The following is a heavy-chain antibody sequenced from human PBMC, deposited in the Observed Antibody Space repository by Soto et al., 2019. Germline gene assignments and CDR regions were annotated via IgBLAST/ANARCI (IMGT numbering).Heavy chain of an antibody. Sequence: ASVKVSCKASGYTSTNYAFTWVRQAPGQGLEWMGWISAYNGNTDYARKLQGRVTMTRDTSTSTAYMELRTLTSDDSAVYYCATEGSRSCRPRPHTYRDYCGQGTLVTVSS. CDR3: ATEGSRSCRPRPHTYRDY. CDR1: GYTSTNYA. V-gene: IGHV1-18*04. CDR2: ISAYNGNT. J-gene: IGHJ4*02. D-gene: IGHD1-26*01.